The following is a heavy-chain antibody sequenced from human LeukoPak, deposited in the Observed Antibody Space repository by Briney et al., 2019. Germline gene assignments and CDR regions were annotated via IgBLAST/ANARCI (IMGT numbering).Heavy chain of an antibody. CDR3: RGDSSGYYSDYGMDV. CDR1: GFTFGDYA. J-gene: IGHJ6*02. CDR2: IRSKAYGGTT. D-gene: IGHD3-22*01. Sequence: GGSLRLSCTASGFTFGDYATSWVRQAPGKGLEWVSFIRSKAYGGTTEYAASVKGRFTISRDDSKSIAYLQMNSLKTGDTAVYYCRGDSSGYYSDYGMDVWGQGTTVTVSS. V-gene: IGHV3-49*04.